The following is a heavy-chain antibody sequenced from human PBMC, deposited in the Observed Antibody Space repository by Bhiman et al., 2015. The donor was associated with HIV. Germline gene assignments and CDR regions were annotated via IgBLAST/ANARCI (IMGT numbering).Heavy chain of an antibody. D-gene: IGHD1-26*01. CDR2: ISRTSDYI. Sequence: EVQLVESGGGLVKPGGSLRLSCAASGFTFSIYSMNWVRQAPGKGLEWVSSISRTSDYIYYADSVKGRFTTSRDNAKNSVYLQMSRLRADDTGVYYCARYGGSFQFDTWGQGTQVTVSS. V-gene: IGHV3-21*01. CDR3: ARYGGSFQFDT. J-gene: IGHJ4*02. CDR1: GFTFSIYS.